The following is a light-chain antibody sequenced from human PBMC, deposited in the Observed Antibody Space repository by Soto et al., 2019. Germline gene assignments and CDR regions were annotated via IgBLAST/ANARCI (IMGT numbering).Light chain of an antibody. V-gene: IGKV3-20*01. CDR3: QQYGSSGIT. CDR2: GVS. J-gene: IGKJ5*01. CDR1: QSVSSPL. Sequence: ELVLTQSPVALSLSSGQRATLSCRASQSVSSPLFTWYQQKPGQAPRLLIYGVSSRATGIPDRFSGSGSGTDFTLTIRRLEPEDFAVYYCQQYGSSGITFGQGIRLEIK.